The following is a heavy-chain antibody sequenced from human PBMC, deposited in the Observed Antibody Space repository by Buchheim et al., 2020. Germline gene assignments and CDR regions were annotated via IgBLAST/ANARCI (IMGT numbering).Heavy chain of an antibody. CDR2: IYYSGST. V-gene: IGHV4-34*11. CDR1: GGSFSGYY. D-gene: IGHD3-3*01. J-gene: IGHJ4*02. Sequence: QVQLQQWGAGLLKPSETLSLTCAVYGGSFSGYYWSWIRQPPGKGLEWIGYIYYSGSTNYNPSLKSRVTISVDTSKNQFSLKLSSVTAADTAVYYCARHMDDFWSDNHGYFDYWGQGTL. CDR3: ARHMDDFWSDNHGYFDY.